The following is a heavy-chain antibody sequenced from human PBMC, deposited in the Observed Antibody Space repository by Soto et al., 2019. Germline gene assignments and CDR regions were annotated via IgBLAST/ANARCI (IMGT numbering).Heavy chain of an antibody. D-gene: IGHD6-13*01. CDR1: GYTLTELS. Sequence: ASVKVSYKVSGYTLTELSMHWVRQAPGKGLEWMGGFDPEDGETIYAQKFQGRVTMTEDTSTDTAYMELSSLRSEDTAVYYCATDSAASPGAFDYWGQGTLVTVSS. V-gene: IGHV1-24*01. CDR2: FDPEDGET. J-gene: IGHJ4*02. CDR3: ATDSAASPGAFDY.